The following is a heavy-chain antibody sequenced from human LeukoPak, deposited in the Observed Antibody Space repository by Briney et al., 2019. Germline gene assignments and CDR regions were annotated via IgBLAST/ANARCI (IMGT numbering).Heavy chain of an antibody. CDR1: GFTVSSNY. CDR3: ARGNWNYPFDY. D-gene: IGHD1-7*01. CDR2: IYSSDST. V-gene: IGHV3-53*01. Sequence: GGSLRLSCAASGFTVSSNYMSWVRQAPGKGLEWVSVIYSSDSTYYADSVKGRFTISRDNSKNTLYLQMNSLSAEDTAVYYCARGNWNYPFDYWGQGTLVTVSS. J-gene: IGHJ4*02.